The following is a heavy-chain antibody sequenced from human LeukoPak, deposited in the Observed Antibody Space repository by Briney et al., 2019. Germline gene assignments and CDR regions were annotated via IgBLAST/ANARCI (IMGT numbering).Heavy chain of an antibody. V-gene: IGHV1-24*01. Sequence: ASVKVSCKVSGYTITELSMHWVRQAPGKGLEWMGGFDPEDGVTIYAQKFQGRVTMTEDTSTDTAYMELSSLRSEDTAVYYCATDRRDRPAAMGQWFDPWGQGTLVTVSS. CDR3: ATDRRDRPAAMGQWFDP. CDR2: FDPEDGVT. J-gene: IGHJ5*02. D-gene: IGHD2-2*01. CDR1: GYTITELS.